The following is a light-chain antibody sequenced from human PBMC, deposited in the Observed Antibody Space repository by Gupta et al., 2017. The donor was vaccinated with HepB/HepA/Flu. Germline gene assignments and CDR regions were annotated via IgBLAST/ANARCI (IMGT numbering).Light chain of an antibody. CDR3: QQANSFPPPT. V-gene: IGKV1-12*01. J-gene: IGKJ4*01. CDR2: DAS. Sequence: DLQMTQSPSSVSASVGDRVTITCRASQSISNWLVWYQQKPGKAPKLLIYDASSLQSGVPSRFSGSGFGTDFTLTINSLQPDDSATYYCQQANSFPPPTFGGGTKVQI. CDR1: QSISNW.